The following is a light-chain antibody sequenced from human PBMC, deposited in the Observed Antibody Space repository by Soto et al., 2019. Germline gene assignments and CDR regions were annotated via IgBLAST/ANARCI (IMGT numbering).Light chain of an antibody. CDR3: QKYNSAPRT. V-gene: IGKV1-27*01. CDR1: QGIGNY. CDR2: AAS. Sequence: DIQMTQSPSSLSASLGERVTITCRASQGIGNYLAWYQLQPGKVPKLLIYAASTLQSGVPSLFSGSGSGTDFTLTISSLQPEDVATYFCQKYNSAPRTFGQGTKVEI. J-gene: IGKJ1*01.